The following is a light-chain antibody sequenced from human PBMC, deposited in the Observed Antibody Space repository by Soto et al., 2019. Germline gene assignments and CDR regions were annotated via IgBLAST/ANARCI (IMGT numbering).Light chain of an antibody. CDR2: EDN. CDR3: QSHDSNSVV. J-gene: IGLJ2*01. CDR1: GGSIASNY. V-gene: IGLV6-57*02. Sequence: NFMLTQPHSVSESPGKTVTISCTGSGGSIASNYVQWHQQRPGSAPTTVIYEDNKRPSGVPDRFSGSIDRSSNSASILISGRKTEDEAYYYCQSHDSNSVVFVRGTKLTVL.